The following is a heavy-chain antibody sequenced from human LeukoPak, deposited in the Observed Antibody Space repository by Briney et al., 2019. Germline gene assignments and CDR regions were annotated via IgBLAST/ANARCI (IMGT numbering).Heavy chain of an antibody. Sequence: ASETLSLTCPVYGGSFVGYYCSWIRQPPGKGPEWIGEINHRGSTNYNPSLKSRVAISVDTSKKQFSLKLSSVTAADTAVYYCAREGPMFDSGSYSKSLGYWGQGFLVTVSS. CDR3: AREGPMFDSGSYSKSLGY. CDR2: INHRGST. V-gene: IGHV4-34*01. CDR1: GGSFVGYY. D-gene: IGHD3-10*01. J-gene: IGHJ4*02.